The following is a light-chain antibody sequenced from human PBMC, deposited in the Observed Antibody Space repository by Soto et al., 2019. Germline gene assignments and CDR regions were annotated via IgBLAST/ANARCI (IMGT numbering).Light chain of an antibody. Sequence: QSVLTQPPSASGTPWQRVTISCSGSSSNIGSNTVNWYQHLPGTAPKLLIYRNNQRPSGVPDRFSGSKSGTSASLAISGLQSEDEADYYCAAWDDRLNGVVFGRGTKLTVL. J-gene: IGLJ2*01. CDR3: AAWDDRLNGVV. CDR2: RNN. V-gene: IGLV1-44*01. CDR1: SSNIGSNT.